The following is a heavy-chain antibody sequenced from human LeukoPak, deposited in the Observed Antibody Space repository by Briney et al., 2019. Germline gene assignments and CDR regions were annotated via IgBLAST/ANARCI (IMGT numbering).Heavy chain of an antibody. CDR1: GGSISSYY. V-gene: IGHV4-59*01. J-gene: IGHJ4*02. Sequence: SETLSLTCTVSGGSISSYYWSWIRQPPGKGLEWIGYIYYSGSTNYNPSLKSRVTISVDTSKNQFSLKLSSVTAANTAVYYCARAEMDSGSRLRSLGHFDYWGQGTLVTVSS. CDR3: ARAEMDSGSRLRSLGHFDY. CDR2: IYYSGST. D-gene: IGHD1-26*01.